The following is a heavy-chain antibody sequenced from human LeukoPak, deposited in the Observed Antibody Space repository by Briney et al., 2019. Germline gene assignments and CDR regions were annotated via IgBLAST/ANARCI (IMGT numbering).Heavy chain of an antibody. CDR2: ISGGGGST. CDR1: GFTFSIYA. D-gene: IGHD1-20*01. Sequence: PGGSLRLSCAASGFTFSIYAMSWVRQAPGKGLEWVSVISGGGGSTYYADSVKGRFTISRDTSKNTLYMQMNSLRAEDTAVYYCAKGSITGTYFDLWGQGTLVTVSS. V-gene: IGHV3-23*01. J-gene: IGHJ4*02. CDR3: AKGSITGTYFDL.